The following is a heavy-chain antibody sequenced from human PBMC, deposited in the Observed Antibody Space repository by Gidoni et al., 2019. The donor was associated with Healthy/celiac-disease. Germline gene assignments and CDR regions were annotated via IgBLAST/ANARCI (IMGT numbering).Heavy chain of an antibody. CDR1: GFTFDDYA. Sequence: EVQLVESGGGLVQPGRSLSLSCAASGFTFDDYAMHWVRQAPGKGLEWVSGISWNSGSIGYADSVKGRFTISRDNAKNSLYLQMNSLRAEDTALYYCAKDSYSTVTYQKTHWGQGTLVTVSS. J-gene: IGHJ4*02. D-gene: IGHD4-17*01. CDR3: AKDSYSTVTYQKTH. CDR2: ISWNSGSI. V-gene: IGHV3-9*01.